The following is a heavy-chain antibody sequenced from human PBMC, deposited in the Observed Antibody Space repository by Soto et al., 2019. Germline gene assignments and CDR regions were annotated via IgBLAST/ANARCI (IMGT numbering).Heavy chain of an antibody. V-gene: IGHV6-1*01. CDR3: AREDSAAAKDAFDM. J-gene: IGHJ3*02. D-gene: IGHD3-10*01. CDR1: GDRVSSNRAA. CDR2: TYYRSRWFT. Sequence: QVQLQQSGPGLVKPSQTLSLTCAISGDRVSSNRAAWGWIRQSPSGGLEWLGRTYYRSRWFTDSAESVRSRISITPDTYKSQLSLQLNSVTPEDTAVYYCAREDSAAAKDAFDMWGHGTMVTVSS.